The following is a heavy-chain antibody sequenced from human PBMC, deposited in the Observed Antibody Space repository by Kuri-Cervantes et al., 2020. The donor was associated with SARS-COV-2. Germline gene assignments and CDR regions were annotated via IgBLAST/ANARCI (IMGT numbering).Heavy chain of an antibody. D-gene: IGHD3-9*01. CDR2: IRYDGSNK. CDR3: AKAGGTIPPTADY. J-gene: IGHJ4*02. V-gene: IGHV3-30*02. CDR1: GFTFSSYC. Sequence: GESLKLSCTASGFTFSSYCMHWVRQAPGKGLEWVSFIRYDGSNKYYADSVKGRFTISRDNSKNTLYLQMNSLGAEDTAVYYCAKAGGTIPPTADYWGQGTLVTVSS.